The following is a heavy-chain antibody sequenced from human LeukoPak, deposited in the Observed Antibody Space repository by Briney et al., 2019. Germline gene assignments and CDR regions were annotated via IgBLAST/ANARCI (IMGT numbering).Heavy chain of an antibody. CDR3: AREVLLWFGDQTGFDY. CDR2: ISGSGGST. CDR1: GFTFSSYA. J-gene: IGHJ4*02. D-gene: IGHD3-10*01. V-gene: IGHV3-23*01. Sequence: QPGGSLRLSRAASGFTFSSYAMSWVRQAPGKGLEWVSAISGSGGSTYYADSVKGRFTISRDNSKNTLYLQMNSLRAEDTAVYYCAREVLLWFGDQTGFDYWGQGTLVTVSS.